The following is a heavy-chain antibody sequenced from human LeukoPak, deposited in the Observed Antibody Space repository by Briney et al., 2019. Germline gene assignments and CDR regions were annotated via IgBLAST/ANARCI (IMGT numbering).Heavy chain of an antibody. CDR2: IYSGGST. J-gene: IGHJ6*02. V-gene: IGHV3-23*03. CDR3: ARYCSSTSCPRDYGMDV. D-gene: IGHD2-2*01. CDR1: GFTFSSYA. Sequence: GGSLRLSCAASGFTFSSYAMSWVRQAPGKGLEWVSIIYSGGSTSYAGSVKGRFIISRDNAKNSLYLQMNSLRAEDTAVYYCARYCSSTSCPRDYGMDVWGQGTTVTVSS.